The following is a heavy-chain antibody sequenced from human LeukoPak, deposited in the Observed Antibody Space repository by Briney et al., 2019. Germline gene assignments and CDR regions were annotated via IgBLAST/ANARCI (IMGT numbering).Heavy chain of an antibody. V-gene: IGHV3-23*01. Sequence: PGGSLRLSCAASGFIFSTYTMNWVRQAPGKGLEWVSSISSSGGSTYYADSVKGRFTISRDNSKNTLYLQVDSLRAEDTAVYYCAKDMVRGVSYYYYMDVWGKGTTVTVSS. J-gene: IGHJ6*03. CDR3: AKDMVRGVSYYYYMDV. CDR2: ISSSGGST. D-gene: IGHD3-10*01. CDR1: GFIFSTYT.